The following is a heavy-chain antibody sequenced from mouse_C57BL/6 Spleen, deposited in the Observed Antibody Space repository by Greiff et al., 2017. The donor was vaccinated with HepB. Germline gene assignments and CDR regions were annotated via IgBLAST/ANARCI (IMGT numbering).Heavy chain of an antibody. J-gene: IGHJ1*03. Sequence: QVQLQQPGAELVKPGASVKLSCKAYGYTFTSYWMHWVKQRPGQGLEWIGMIHPNSGSTNYNEKFKSKATLTVDKSSSTAYMQLSSLTSEDSAVYYCARGGVRWYFDVWGTGTTVTVSS. CDR2: IHPNSGST. CDR1: GYTFTSYW. CDR3: ARGGVRWYFDV. V-gene: IGHV1-64*01. D-gene: IGHD2-14*01.